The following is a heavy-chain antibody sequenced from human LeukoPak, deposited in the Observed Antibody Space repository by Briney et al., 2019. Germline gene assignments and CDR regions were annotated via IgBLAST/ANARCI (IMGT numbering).Heavy chain of an antibody. CDR2: INPSGGST. J-gene: IGHJ3*02. D-gene: IGHD3-22*01. V-gene: IGHV1-46*01. CDR3: AKTATKNYYYDSSVFSVDQAFDI. Sequence: ASVKVSCKASGYTFTSYYMHWVRQAPGQGLEWMGIINPSGGSTSYAQKFQGRVTMTRDTSTSTVYMELSSLRSEDTAVYYCAKTATKNYYYDSSVFSVDQAFDIWGQGTMVTVSS. CDR1: GYTFTSYY.